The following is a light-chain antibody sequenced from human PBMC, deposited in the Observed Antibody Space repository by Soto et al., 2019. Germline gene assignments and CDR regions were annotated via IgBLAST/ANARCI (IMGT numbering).Light chain of an antibody. V-gene: IGLV1-40*01. CDR3: QSNDRSLSGVI. CDR2: DNY. CDR1: TPKFGTGYE. J-gene: IGLJ2*01. Sequence: QSVLTQPPSVSGAPGQGATTPCPGTTPKFGTGYEVHWYRQLPGTAPKLLIYDNYKRPSGVPDRFSGSKSGTSASLAITGLQAEDEADYYCQSNDRSLSGVIFGGGTKLTVL.